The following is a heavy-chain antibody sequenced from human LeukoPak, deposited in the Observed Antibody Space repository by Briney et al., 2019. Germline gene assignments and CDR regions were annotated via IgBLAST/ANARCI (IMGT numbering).Heavy chain of an antibody. CDR3: AKGLRSNRAVAGTDY. V-gene: IGHV3-9*01. CDR1: GFTFDNYA. J-gene: IGHJ4*02. CDR2: ISWNGGST. D-gene: IGHD6-19*01. Sequence: GGSLRLSCAASGFTFDNYAMHWVRQAPGKGLKWVSGISWNGGSTGYADSVKGRFTISRDNAKSSLYLQMNSLRAEDTALYYCAKGLRSNRAVAGTDYWGQGTLVSVSS.